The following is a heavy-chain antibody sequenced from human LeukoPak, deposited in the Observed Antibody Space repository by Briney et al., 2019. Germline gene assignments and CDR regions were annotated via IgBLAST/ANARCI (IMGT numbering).Heavy chain of an antibody. D-gene: IGHD3-9*01. J-gene: IGHJ4*02. V-gene: IGHV1-8*01. CDR1: GYTFTSYD. CDR3: ARDSDNYDILTGYYKKRWGGLFDY. CDR2: MNPNSGNT. Sequence: GASVKVSCKASGYTFTSYDINWVRQATGQGLEWMGWMNPNSGNTGYAQKFQGRVTITADKSTSTAYMELSSLRSEDTAVYYCARDSDNYDILTGYYKKRWGGLFDYWGQGTLVTVSS.